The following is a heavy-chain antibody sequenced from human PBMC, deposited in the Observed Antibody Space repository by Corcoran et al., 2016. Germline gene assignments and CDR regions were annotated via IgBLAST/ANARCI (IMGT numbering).Heavy chain of an antibody. Sequence: QVQLQQWGAGLLKPSETLSLTCAVYGGSFSGYYWSWIRQPPGKGLEWIGEINHSGSTNYNPSLKSRVTISVDTSKNQFSLKLSSVTAADTAVYYCARWADPMRFDYWGQGTLVTVSS. CDR1: GGSFSGYY. V-gene: IGHV4-34*01. CDR3: ARWADPMRFDY. CDR2: INHSGST. J-gene: IGHJ4*02.